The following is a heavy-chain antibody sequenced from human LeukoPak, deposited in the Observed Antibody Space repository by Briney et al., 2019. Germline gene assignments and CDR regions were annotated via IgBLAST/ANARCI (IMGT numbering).Heavy chain of an antibody. CDR2: FDPEDGET. CDR1: GYTLTELS. Sequence: ASVKVSCKVSGYTLTELSMHWVRQAPGKGLEWMGGFDPEDGETIYAQKFQGRVTRTEDTSTDTAYMELSSLRSEDTAVYYCATGAGSYFSGTYYFDYWGQGTLVTVPS. D-gene: IGHD1-26*01. J-gene: IGHJ4*02. CDR3: ATGAGSYFSGTYYFDY. V-gene: IGHV1-24*01.